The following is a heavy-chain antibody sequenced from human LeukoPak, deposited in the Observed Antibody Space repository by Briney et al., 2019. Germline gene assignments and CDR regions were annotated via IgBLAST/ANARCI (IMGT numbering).Heavy chain of an antibody. J-gene: IGHJ4*02. CDR1: GFTFTSSA. CDR3: AREEVYSSSWYVDY. CDR2: IVVGSGNT. V-gene: IGHV1-58*01. D-gene: IGHD6-13*01. Sequence: ASVKVSCKASGFTFTSSAVQWVRQARGQRLEWIGWIVVGSGNTNYAQKFQERVTITRDMSTSTAYMELSSLRSEDTAVYYCAREEVYSSSWYVDYWGQGTLVTVSS.